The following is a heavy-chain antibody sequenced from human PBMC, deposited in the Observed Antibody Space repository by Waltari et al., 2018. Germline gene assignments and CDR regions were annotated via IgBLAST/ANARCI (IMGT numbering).Heavy chain of an antibody. V-gene: IGHV1-58*02. J-gene: IGHJ4*02. Sequence: QMQLVQSGPEVKKPGTSVKVSCKASGFTFTSSAMQWVRQARGQRLEWIGWIVVGSGNTNYAQKFQERVTITRDMSTSTAYMELSSLRSEDTAVYYCAASSDSGYSGYESLNNHYWGQGTLVTVSS. CDR2: IVVGSGNT. D-gene: IGHD5-12*01. CDR1: GFTFTSSA. CDR3: AASSDSGYSGYESLNNHY.